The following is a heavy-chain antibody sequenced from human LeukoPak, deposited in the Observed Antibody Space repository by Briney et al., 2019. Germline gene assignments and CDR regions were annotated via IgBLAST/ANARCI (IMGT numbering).Heavy chain of an antibody. CDR3: AGVGGAARDYYYYYMDV. Sequence: SVKVSCKASGGTFSSYAISWVRQAPGQGLEWMGGIIPIFGTANYAQKFQGRVTITADESTSTAYMELSSLRSEDTAVYYCAGVGGAARDYYYYYMDVWGKGTTVTVSS. V-gene: IGHV1-69*13. CDR2: IIPIFGTA. J-gene: IGHJ6*03. D-gene: IGHD6-6*01. CDR1: GGTFSSYA.